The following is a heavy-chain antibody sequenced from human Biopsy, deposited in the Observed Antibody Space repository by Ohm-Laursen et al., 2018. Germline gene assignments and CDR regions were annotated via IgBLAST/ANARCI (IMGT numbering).Heavy chain of an antibody. Sequence: GSSVKVSCKPPEGTFSNYGVNWVRQAPGQGLEWMGGIIPMFGTANYAQMFQGRVTISADESTSTSYMELSSLTTEDTAIYYCARGPHSGSHSCFDYWGRGTLITVSS. CDR3: ARGPHSGSHSCFDY. J-gene: IGHJ4*02. CDR2: IIPMFGTA. V-gene: IGHV1-69*01. CDR1: EGTFSNYG. D-gene: IGHD1-26*01.